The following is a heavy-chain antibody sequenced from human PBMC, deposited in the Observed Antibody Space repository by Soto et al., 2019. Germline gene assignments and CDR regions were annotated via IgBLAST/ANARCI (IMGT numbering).Heavy chain of an antibody. J-gene: IGHJ4*02. CDR2: IYTSGST. D-gene: IGHD6-13*01. V-gene: IGHV4-4*07. CDR1: GGSISSYY. Sequence: SETLSLTCTVSGGSISSYYWSWIRQPAGKGLEWIGRIYTSGSTNYNPSLKSRVTMSVDTSKNQFSLKLSSVTAADTAVYYCAREEVTGYSSSRYWTGQYYFDYWGQGTLVTVSS. CDR3: AREEVTGYSSSRYWTGQYYFDY.